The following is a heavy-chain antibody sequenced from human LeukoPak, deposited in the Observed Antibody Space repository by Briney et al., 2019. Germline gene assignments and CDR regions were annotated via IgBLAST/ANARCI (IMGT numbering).Heavy chain of an antibody. Sequence: GASVTVSCKASGYIFTGYYMHWVRQAPGQGLEWTGWINPNSGGTKYAQKFQGRVTLTTDTSISTAYMELSRLRSDDTAVYYCARGRVADPGQLDPSIDYWGQGTLVTVSS. J-gene: IGHJ4*02. CDR3: ARGRVADPGQLDPSIDY. CDR1: GYIFTGYY. V-gene: IGHV1-2*02. CDR2: INPNSGGT. D-gene: IGHD1-1*01.